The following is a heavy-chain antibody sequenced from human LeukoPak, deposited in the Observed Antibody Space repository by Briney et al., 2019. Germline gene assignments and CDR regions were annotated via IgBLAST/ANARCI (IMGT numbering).Heavy chain of an antibody. D-gene: IGHD3-10*01. CDR2: IYHSGST. J-gene: IGHJ4*02. CDR1: GGSISSGGYS. CDR3: ARNDDSGSVLDY. Sequence: SETLSLTCAVSGGSISSGGYSWSWIRQPPGKGLEWIGYIYHSGSTYYNPSLKSRVTISVDRSKNQFSLKLSSVTAADTAVYYCARNDDSGSVLDYWGQGTLVTVSS. V-gene: IGHV4-30-2*01.